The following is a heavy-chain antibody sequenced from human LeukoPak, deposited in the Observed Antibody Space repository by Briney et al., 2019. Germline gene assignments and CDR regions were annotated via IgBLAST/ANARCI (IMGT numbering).Heavy chain of an antibody. CDR2: INPNSGGT. CDR3: AGEGIQVWLLGAY. J-gene: IGHJ4*02. CDR1: GYTFTGDY. V-gene: IGHV1-2*02. D-gene: IGHD5-18*01. Sequence: ASVKVSCKASGYTFTGDYMHWVRQAPGQGLEWMGWINPNSGGTNYAQKFQGRVTMTRHTSISTAYMELSRLRSDDTAVYYCAGEGIQVWLLGAYWGQGTLVTVSS.